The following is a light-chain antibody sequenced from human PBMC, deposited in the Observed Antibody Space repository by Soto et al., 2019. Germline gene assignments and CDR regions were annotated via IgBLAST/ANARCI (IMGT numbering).Light chain of an antibody. CDR1: QSISTS. V-gene: IGKV1-39*01. CDR3: LQTYTVPRT. Sequence: DIQMTQYPSSLSASVGDRVTITCRASQSISTSLCWFQQKPGRAPKLLISDASTLQSGVPSRFSGSGFGTDFTLTISSLQPEDFAAYYCLQTYTVPRTFGQGTNLDIK. CDR2: DAS. J-gene: IGKJ2*01.